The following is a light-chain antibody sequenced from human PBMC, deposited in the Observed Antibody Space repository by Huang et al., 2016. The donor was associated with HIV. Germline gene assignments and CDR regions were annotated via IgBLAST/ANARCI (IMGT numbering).Light chain of an antibody. CDR2: GAS. J-gene: IGKJ4*01. V-gene: IGKV3-15*01. Sequence: EVVMTQSPATLSVSPGERVTLSCRASQSISTNLAWYQQNPDQAPRLLVFGASTRATGIPATGVPRRFSGSGSGTEFTLTISSLRSEDFAVYYCQQYNHWPLTFGGGTKVEIK. CDR1: QSISTN. CDR3: QQYNHWPLT.